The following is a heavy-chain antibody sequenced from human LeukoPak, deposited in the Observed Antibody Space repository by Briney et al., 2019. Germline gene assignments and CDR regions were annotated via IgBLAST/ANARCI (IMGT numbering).Heavy chain of an antibody. V-gene: IGHV4-59*01. CDR1: VGSISTYY. D-gene: IGHD3-9*01. CDR3: ARDLFYDILTGYYNDGFDY. J-gene: IGHJ4*02. Sequence: PSETLSLTCTVSVGSISTYYWSWIRQPPGQGLEWIGHISYTGSSHYNPSLNSRVTMSVDSSKNQFSLKLTSVTAADTAVYFCARDLFYDILTGYYNDGFDYWGQGTLVTVSS. CDR2: ISYTGSS.